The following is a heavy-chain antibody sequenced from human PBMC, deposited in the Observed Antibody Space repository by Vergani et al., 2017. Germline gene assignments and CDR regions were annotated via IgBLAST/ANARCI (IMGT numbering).Heavy chain of an antibody. D-gene: IGHD2-2*01. CDR1: GYTFTSYD. Sequence: QVQLVQSGAEVKKPGASVKVSCKASGYTFTSYDINWVRQATGQGLEWMGWMNPNSGGTNYAQKFQGRVTMTRDTSISTAYMELSRLRSDDTAVYYCARDTIVVVPAAIYGNYYYGMDVWGQGTTVTVSS. J-gene: IGHJ6*02. CDR2: MNPNSGGT. V-gene: IGHV1-2*02. CDR3: ARDTIVVVPAAIYGNYYYGMDV.